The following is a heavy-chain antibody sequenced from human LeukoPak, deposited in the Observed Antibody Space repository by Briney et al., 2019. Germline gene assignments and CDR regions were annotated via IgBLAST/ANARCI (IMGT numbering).Heavy chain of an antibody. CDR3: ARGVWVGDPSSSSPLDY. Sequence: ASVKVSCKASGYTFTSYYMHWVRQAPGQGLEWMGIINPSGGSTSYAQKFQGRVTMTRDTSTSTVYMELSSLRSEDTAVYYCARGVWVGDPSSSSPLDYWGQGTLVTVSS. CDR1: GYTFTSYY. V-gene: IGHV1-46*01. D-gene: IGHD6-6*01. CDR2: INPSGGST. J-gene: IGHJ4*02.